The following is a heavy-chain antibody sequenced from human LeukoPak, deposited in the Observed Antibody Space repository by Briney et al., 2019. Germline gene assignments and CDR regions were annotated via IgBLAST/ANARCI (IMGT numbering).Heavy chain of an antibody. D-gene: IGHD1-26*01. J-gene: IGHJ5*02. CDR1: GFTFSSYG. CDR2: ISYDGSNK. CDR3: AKERGGPFDP. V-gene: IGHV3-30*18. Sequence: GRSLRLSCAASGFTFSSYGMHWVRQAPGKGLGWVAVISYDGSNKYYADSVKGRFTISRDNSKNTLYLQMNSLRAEDTAVYYCAKERGGPFDPWGQGTLVTVSS.